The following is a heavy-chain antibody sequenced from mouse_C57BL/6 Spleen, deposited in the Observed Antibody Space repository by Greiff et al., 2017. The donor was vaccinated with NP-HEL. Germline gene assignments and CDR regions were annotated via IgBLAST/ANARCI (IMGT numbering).Heavy chain of an antibody. CDR2: ISYDGSN. CDR3: ARDTTVGNYYAMDY. CDR1: GYSITSGYY. Sequence: VQLKESGPGLVKPSQSLSLTCSVTGYSITSGYYWNWIRQFPGNKLEWMGYISYDGSNNYNPSLKNRISITRDTSKNQFFLKLNSVTTEDTATYYCARDTTVGNYYAMDYWGQGTSVTVSS. J-gene: IGHJ4*01. D-gene: IGHD1-1*01. V-gene: IGHV3-6*01.